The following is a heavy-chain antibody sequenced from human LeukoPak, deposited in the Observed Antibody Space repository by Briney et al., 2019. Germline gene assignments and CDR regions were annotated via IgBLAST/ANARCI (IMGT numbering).Heavy chain of an antibody. Sequence: PGGSLRLSCAASGFTFSSYGMHWVRQAPGKGLEWVAFIRYDGSNKYYADSVKGRFTISRDNTKNTLYLQMNSLRAEDTAVYYCAKDRPIVVTSDYFDYWGQGTLVTVSS. D-gene: IGHD3-22*01. CDR1: GFTFSSYG. J-gene: IGHJ4*02. CDR3: AKDRPIVVTSDYFDY. V-gene: IGHV3-30*02. CDR2: IRYDGSNK.